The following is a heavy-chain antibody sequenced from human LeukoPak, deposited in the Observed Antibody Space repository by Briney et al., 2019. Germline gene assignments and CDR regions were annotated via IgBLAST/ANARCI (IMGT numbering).Heavy chain of an antibody. J-gene: IGHJ6*03. D-gene: IGHD3-10*01. V-gene: IGHV3-23*01. CDR1: GFTFSDYY. CDR2: ILAMGGST. Sequence: PGGSLRLSCAPSGFTFSDYYTRWNRPVHKDGLEWESAILAMGGSTYYADSVKGRFTIPRDNPKNTLYLQMNSLRAEDTAIYYGAKAPKAVAITMVRGVRSWYHYMDVWGKGTTVTIS. CDR3: AKAPKAVAITMVRGVRSWYHYMDV.